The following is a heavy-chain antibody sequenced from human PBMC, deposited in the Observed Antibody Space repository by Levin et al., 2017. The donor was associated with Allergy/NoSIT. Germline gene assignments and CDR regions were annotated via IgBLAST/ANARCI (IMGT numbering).Heavy chain of an antibody. D-gene: IGHD2-2*01. J-gene: IGHJ4*02. Sequence: GGSLRLSCAAXXXXXNGRYWGWVGRAPGKGLEWVSAISGSGGSTYYADSVKGRFTISRDNSKNTLYLQMNSLRAEDTAVYYCAKGGYCSSTSCTAGYWGQGTLVTVSS. CDR3: AKGGYCSSTSCTAGY. CDR2: ISGSGGST. CDR1: XXXXNGRY. V-gene: IGHV3-23*01.